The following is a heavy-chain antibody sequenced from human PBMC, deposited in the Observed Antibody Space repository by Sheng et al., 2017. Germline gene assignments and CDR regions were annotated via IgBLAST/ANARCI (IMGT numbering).Heavy chain of an antibody. CDR3: ARGWSITIFGVVISNWFDP. J-gene: IGHJ5*02. CDR1: GFTFSSYE. V-gene: IGHV3-48*03. Sequence: EVQLVESGGGLVQPGGSLRLSCAASGFTFSSYEMNWVRQAPGKGLEWVSYISSSGSTIYYADSVKGRFTISRDNAKNSLYLQMNSLRAEDTAVYYCARGWSITIFGVVISNWFDPWGQGTLVTVSS. CDR2: ISSSGSTI. D-gene: IGHD3-3*01.